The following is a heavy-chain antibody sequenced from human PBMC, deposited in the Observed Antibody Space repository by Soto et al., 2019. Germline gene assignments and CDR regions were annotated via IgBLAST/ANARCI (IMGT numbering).Heavy chain of an antibody. V-gene: IGHV3-21*01. CDR2: ISAGGCSI. CDR1: GFTFTTYT. CDR3: ARSTPGNPFDI. D-gene: IGHD3-10*01. Sequence: EVQLVESGGGLVEPGGSLRLSCAASGFTFTTYTMNWVRQAPGKGLEWVSSISAGGCSIYYADSLKGRSTVSRDNAKSSLYLQMNSLRADDTAVYYCARSTPGNPFDIWGQGTMVTVSS. J-gene: IGHJ3*02.